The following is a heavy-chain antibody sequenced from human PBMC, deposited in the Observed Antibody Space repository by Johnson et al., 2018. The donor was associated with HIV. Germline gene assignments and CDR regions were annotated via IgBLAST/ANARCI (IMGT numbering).Heavy chain of an antibody. D-gene: IGHD5-18*01. Sequence: QVQLLESGGVVVQPGRSLRLSCAASGFTFSSYGMHWVRHAPAKGLEGVADISHDASYIYYAHSVKVRFTISRDKNMLYLQMNSLRAEDTAVYYCAKPLGGRDTAMVAIGFDIWGQGTMLPVSS. V-gene: IGHV3-30*18. J-gene: IGHJ3*02. CDR1: GFTFSSYG. CDR2: ISHDASYI. CDR3: AKPLGGRDTAMVAIGFDI.